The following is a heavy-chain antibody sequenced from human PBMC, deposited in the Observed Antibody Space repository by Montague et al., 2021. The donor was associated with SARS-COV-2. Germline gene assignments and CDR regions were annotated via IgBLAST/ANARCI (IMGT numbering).Heavy chain of an antibody. CDR2: IYYSGST. V-gene: IGHV4-39*07. J-gene: IGHJ4*02. D-gene: IGHD6-19*01. CDR1: GDSISHSSYY. CDR3: ARVRQWLVPFDY. Sequence: SETLSLTCTVSGDSISHSSYYWGWIRQPPGKGLEWIGSIYYSGSTYYNPPLKSRVTISVDTSKNQVSLKLNSVTAADTAVYYCARVRQWLVPFDYWGQGTLVTVPS.